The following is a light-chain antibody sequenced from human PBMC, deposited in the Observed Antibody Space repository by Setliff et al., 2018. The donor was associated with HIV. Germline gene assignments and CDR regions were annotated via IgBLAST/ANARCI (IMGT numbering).Light chain of an antibody. CDR3: CSYAGSSTPYV. CDR2: DVS. V-gene: IGLV2-23*02. CDR1: SSDVGGYNY. J-gene: IGLJ1*01. Sequence: QSALAQPASVSGSPGQSIIISCTGTSSDVGGYNYVSWYQQHPGKAPKLMIYDVSKRPSGVSNRFSGSKSGNTASLTISGLQAEDEADYYCCSYAGSSTPYVFGTGTKVTVL.